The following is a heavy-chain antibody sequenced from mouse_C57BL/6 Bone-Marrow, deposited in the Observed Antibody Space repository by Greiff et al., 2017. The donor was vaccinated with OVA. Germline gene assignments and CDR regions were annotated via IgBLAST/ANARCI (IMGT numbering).Heavy chain of an antibody. J-gene: IGHJ3*01. V-gene: IGHV5-6-2*01. Sequence: EVKLMESGGGLVKPGGSLKLSCAASGFTFSSYAMSWVRQTPEKRLELVAAINSDGGSTYYPDTMERRFIISRDNTKKTLYLQMSSLRSEDTALYYCARHGGLRLWFAYWGQGTLVTVSA. CDR2: INSDGGST. D-gene: IGHD2-4*01. CDR3: ARHGGLRLWFAY. CDR1: GFTFSSYA.